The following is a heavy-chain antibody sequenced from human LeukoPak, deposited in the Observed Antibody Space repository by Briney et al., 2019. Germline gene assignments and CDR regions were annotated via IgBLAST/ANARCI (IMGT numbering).Heavy chain of an antibody. D-gene: IGHD3-10*01. CDR2: INSDRSST. J-gene: IGHJ5*02. CDR1: GFTFSSYW. Sequence: GGSLRLSCAPSGFTFSSYWMHWVRQAPGKGLVWVSRINSDRSSTTYADSVKGLFTISRDNAMNTLYLQMNSLRADDTAVYYCAASMVRGQGWFDPWGQGTLVTVSS. CDR3: AASMVRGQGWFDP. V-gene: IGHV3-74*03.